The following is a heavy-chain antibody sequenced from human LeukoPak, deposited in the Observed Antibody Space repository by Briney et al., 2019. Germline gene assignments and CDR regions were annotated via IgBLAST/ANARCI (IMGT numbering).Heavy chain of an antibody. J-gene: IGHJ4*02. V-gene: IGHV4-31*03. CDR2: ISYLGTT. CDR1: GGSVSSGNSY. Sequence: SETLSLTCSVSGGSVSSGNSYWTWIRQLPGEGLEWIGDISYLGTTYYKPSLKRRVTISADRSKNQFSLELRSVTAADTAVYYCARCDIAYYYENSAMFLRGYFDDWGRGTLVTVSS. CDR3: ARCDIAYYYENSAMFLRGYFDD. D-gene: IGHD3-10*01.